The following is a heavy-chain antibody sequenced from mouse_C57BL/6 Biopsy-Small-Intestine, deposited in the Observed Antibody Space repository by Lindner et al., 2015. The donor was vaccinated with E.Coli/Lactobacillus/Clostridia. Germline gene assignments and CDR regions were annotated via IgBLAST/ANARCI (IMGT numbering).Heavy chain of an antibody. Sequence: VQLQESGPELVKPGGFSEDILQGFWLLIYWLLYELGDAEPWKSLEWIGRINPYSGDTFYNQKFKGKATLTVDISSSTAHMDLRSLTSEDAAVYYCARILDSHYVDYFVMDYWGQGTSVTVSS. J-gene: IGHJ4*01. CDR3: ARILDSHYVDYFVMDY. V-gene: IGHV1-20*01. CDR1: LLIYWLL. D-gene: IGHD1-2*01. CDR2: INPYSGDT.